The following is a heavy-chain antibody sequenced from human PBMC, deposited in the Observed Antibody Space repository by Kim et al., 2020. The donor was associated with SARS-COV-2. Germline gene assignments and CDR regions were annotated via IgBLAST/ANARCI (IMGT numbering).Heavy chain of an antibody. D-gene: IGHD3-22*01. CDR2: IDDDGSTT. V-gene: IGHV3-74*01. CDR1: GFTFGYYW. Sequence: GGSLRLSCAASGFTFGYYWMHWVRQAPGKGLVWVSLIDDDGSTTTYADSVKGRFTISRDNAKRMLYLQMDSLRVEDTAVYYCARYYYDSSGTLPPHNCFDPWGRGTLVTVSS. CDR3: ARYYYDSSGTLPPHNCFDP. J-gene: IGHJ5*02.